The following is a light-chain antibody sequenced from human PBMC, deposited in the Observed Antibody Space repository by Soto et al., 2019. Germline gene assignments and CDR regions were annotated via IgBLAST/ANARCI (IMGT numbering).Light chain of an antibody. CDR1: QAMSTY. Sequence: DIQLTQSPSFLSASVGDTVTITCRASQAMSTYLAWYQQKPGKVPKLLIRSASTLQSGVPPRFSGGGSGTDCTLTISTLQPDDSGIYYCQQLNGYQLAFGGGTNVEIK. J-gene: IGKJ4*01. CDR2: SAS. V-gene: IGKV1-9*01. CDR3: QQLNGYQLA.